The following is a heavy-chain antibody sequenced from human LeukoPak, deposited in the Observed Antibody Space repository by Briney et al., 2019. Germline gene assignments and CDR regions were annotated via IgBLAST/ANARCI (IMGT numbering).Heavy chain of an antibody. Sequence: GESLKISCKGSGYSFTSYWIGWVRQMPGKGLEWMGIIYPGDSDTRYSPSFQGQVTISADKSISTAYLQWSSLKASDTAMYYCARHRITMVRGVMAPDYWGQGTLVTVSS. V-gene: IGHV5-51*01. CDR2: IYPGDSDT. CDR1: GYSFTSYW. CDR3: ARHRITMVRGVMAPDY. J-gene: IGHJ4*02. D-gene: IGHD3-10*01.